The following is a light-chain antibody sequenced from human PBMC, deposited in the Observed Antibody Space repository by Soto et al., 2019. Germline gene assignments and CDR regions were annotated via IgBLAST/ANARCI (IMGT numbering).Light chain of an antibody. CDR2: ANT. V-gene: IGLV1-40*01. CDR1: SSNIGAGFD. CDR3: LSYDTSLRGV. J-gene: IGLJ2*01. Sequence: QSVLTQPPSVSGAPGQTVTISCTGTSSNIGAGFDVHWYQQLPGAAPKLLIYANTDLPSGVPARFSGSKSVTSASLAITGLQPEDEADYFCLSYDTSLRGVFGGGTKLTVL.